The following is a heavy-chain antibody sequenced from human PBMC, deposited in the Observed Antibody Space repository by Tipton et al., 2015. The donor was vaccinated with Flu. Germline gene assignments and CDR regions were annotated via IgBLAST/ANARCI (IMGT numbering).Heavy chain of an antibody. D-gene: IGHD1-26*01. CDR1: GFTFGDYA. Sequence: QLVQSGGGLVQPGRSLRLSCTASGFTFGDYAMSWVRQAPGQGLEWVGFISSKAYGGPTEYAASVKGRFTISRDGSKSIAYLQMNSLKTEDTAVYCCARRGLPRAGSGDLWGQGTVVTV. V-gene: IGHV3-49*04. CDR3: ARRGLPRAGSGDL. CDR2: ISSKAYGGPT. J-gene: IGHJ3*01.